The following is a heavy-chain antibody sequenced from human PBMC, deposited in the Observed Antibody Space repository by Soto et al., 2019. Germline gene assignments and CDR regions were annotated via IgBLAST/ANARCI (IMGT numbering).Heavy chain of an antibody. Sequence: SETLSLTCTVSGGSISSGDYYWSWIRQPPGKGLEWIGYIYYSGSTYYNPSLKSRVTISVDTSKNQFSLKLSSVTAADTAVYYCARAVYYYDSSGYYYTIYYFDYWGQGTLVTGSS. CDR1: GGSISSGDYY. J-gene: IGHJ4*02. V-gene: IGHV4-30-4*01. D-gene: IGHD3-22*01. CDR2: IYYSGST. CDR3: ARAVYYYDSSGYYYTIYYFDY.